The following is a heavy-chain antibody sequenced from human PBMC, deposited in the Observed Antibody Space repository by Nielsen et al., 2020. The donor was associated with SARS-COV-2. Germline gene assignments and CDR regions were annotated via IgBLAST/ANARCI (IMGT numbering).Heavy chain of an antibody. CDR1: GYTFTSYD. CDR2: INPTNGGT. V-gene: IGHV1-46*01. J-gene: IGHJ4*02. D-gene: IGHD3-22*01. Sequence: VKASCKASGYTFTSYDINWVRQAPGQGLEWMGLINPTNGGTTYAQKFLGTVTMTRDTSTSTVYMELSSLRSDDTAVYYCARDSSGTYRRVDYWGQGTLVTVSS. CDR3: ARDSSGTYRRVDY.